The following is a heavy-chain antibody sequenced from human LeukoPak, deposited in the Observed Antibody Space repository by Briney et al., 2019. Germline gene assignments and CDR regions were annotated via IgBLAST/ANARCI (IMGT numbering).Heavy chain of an antibody. D-gene: IGHD3-10*01. V-gene: IGHV1-2*02. J-gene: IGHJ4*02. Sequence: ASVKVSCKASGYTFTGYYMHWVRQASGLGLEWMGWINPNSGGTNYAQKFQGRVTMTRDTSISTAYLGLSRVRSDDTAVYYCARGRITRVRGVNYWGQGPLVTVSS. CDR3: ARGRITRVRGVNY. CDR2: INPNSGGT. CDR1: GYTFTGYY.